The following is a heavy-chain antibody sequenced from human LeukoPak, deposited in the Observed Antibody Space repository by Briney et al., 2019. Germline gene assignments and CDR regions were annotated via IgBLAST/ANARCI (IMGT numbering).Heavy chain of an antibody. V-gene: IGHV1-18*01. CDR2: ISAYNGNT. J-gene: IGHJ6*02. CDR1: GYTFTSYG. D-gene: IGHD3-3*01. Sequence: ASVKVSCKASGYTFTSYGISWVRQAPGQGLEWMGWISAYNGNTNYAQKLQGRVTMTTDTSTSTAYMELRSLRSDDTAVYYCARVSRITIFGVVTHYYYDMDVWGQGTTVTVSS. CDR3: ARVSRITIFGVVTHYYYDMDV.